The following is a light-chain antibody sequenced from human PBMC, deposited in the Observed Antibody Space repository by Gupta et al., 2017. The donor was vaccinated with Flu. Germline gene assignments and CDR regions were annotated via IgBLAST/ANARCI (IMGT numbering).Light chain of an antibody. J-gene: IGLJ2*01. CDR3: NARSGDQWF. V-gene: IGLV3-19*01. CDR2: GKN. CDR1: SSRKSY. Sequence: GKTVRITCQGGSSRKSYASCYQQKPEQVRILVIYGKNNRAAAIPDRFSDSTSGNTAALTIAGTQAEADDDYYLNARSGDQWFFGGGTKLTVL.